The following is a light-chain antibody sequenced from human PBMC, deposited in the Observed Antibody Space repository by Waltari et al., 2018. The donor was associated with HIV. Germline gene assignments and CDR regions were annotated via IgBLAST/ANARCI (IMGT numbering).Light chain of an antibody. V-gene: IGLV2-8*01. CDR3: SSFSDNNRIV. Sequence: SALTQPPSASGSPGQSLAISCPGTNSDAGGYNFVSWHQQHPGKAPKLLIYAVNKRPSGVPDRFSGSKSGNTASLTVSRLQVDDEADYYCSSFSDNNRIVFGTGTRVTVL. CDR2: AVN. CDR1: NSDAGGYNF. J-gene: IGLJ1*01.